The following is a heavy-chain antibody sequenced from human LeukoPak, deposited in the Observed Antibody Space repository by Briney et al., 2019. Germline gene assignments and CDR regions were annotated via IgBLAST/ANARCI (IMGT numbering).Heavy chain of an antibody. CDR2: IHYSGST. V-gene: IGHV4-59*11. Sequence: SETLSLTCTVSGVSISSLYWTWIRQPPGKGLEWIGYIHYSGSTNYNPSLRSRVTISVDTSKNQFSLTLSSVTTADTAVYYCARDVKTVTTPGSWFDPWGQGTLVTVSS. CDR3: ARDVKTVTTPGSWFDP. D-gene: IGHD4-17*01. J-gene: IGHJ5*02. CDR1: GVSISSLY.